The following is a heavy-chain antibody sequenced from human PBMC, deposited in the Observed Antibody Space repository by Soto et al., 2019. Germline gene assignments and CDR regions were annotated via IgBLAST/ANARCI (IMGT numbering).Heavy chain of an antibody. D-gene: IGHD1-26*01. J-gene: IGHJ4*02. CDR1: GGTFSSYA. V-gene: IGHV1-69*13. CDR3: ASGPSGSYVGFDY. CDR2: IIPIFGTA. Sequence: ASVKVSCKASGGTFSSYAISWVRQAPGQGLEWMGGIIPIFGTANYAQKFQGRVTITADESASTAYMELSSLRSEDTAVYYCASGPSGSYVGFDYWGQGTLVTVSS.